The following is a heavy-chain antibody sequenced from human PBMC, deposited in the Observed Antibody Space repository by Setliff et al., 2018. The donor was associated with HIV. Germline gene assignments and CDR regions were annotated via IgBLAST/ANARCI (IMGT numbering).Heavy chain of an antibody. D-gene: IGHD3-9*01. CDR2: IIPHFDAP. CDR3: ASPRLDWSFSHFVY. Sequence: GASVKVSCKASGGTFTSSAISWVRQARGQGLEWMGAIIPHFDAPQYAQKFQGRVTITADQSTSTAYMELSGLTSEDTAVYYCASPRLDWSFSHFVYWGQGTPVTVSS. J-gene: IGHJ4*02. V-gene: IGHV1-69*13. CDR1: GGTFTSSA.